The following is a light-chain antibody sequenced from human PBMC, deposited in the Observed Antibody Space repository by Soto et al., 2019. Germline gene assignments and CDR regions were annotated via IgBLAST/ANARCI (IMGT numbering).Light chain of an antibody. Sequence: QSALTQPASVSGSAGQSITISCTGTSSVVDDYNYVSWYQHHPGKAPKLMIYDVSNRPSGVSNRFSGSKSGNTASLTISGLQAEDEADYYCSSYTSTSTLVFGTGTKGTVL. CDR1: SSVVDDYNY. CDR3: SSYTSTSTLV. J-gene: IGLJ1*01. V-gene: IGLV2-14*01. CDR2: DVS.